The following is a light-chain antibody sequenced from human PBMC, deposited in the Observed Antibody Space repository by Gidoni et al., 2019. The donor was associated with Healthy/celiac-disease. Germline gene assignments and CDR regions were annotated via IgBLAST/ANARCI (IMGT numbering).Light chain of an antibody. CDR2: EVS. CDR3: SSYTSSSVV. J-gene: IGLJ2*01. CDR1: SSDVGGYNY. Sequence: QSALTQPASVSGSPGHSIPIPCTGTSSDVGGYNYVSWYQQHPGKAPKLMIYEVSNRPSGVSNRFSGSKSGNTASLTISGLQAEDEADYYCSSYTSSSVVFGGGTKLTVL. V-gene: IGLV2-14*01.